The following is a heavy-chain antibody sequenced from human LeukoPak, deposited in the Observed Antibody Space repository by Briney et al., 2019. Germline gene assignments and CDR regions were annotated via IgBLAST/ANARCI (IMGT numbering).Heavy chain of an antibody. CDR3: ARHTIFGVVIIFDY. J-gene: IGHJ4*02. CDR2: IYYSGST. CDR1: GGSISSYY. Sequence: SETLSLTCTVSGGSISSYYWSWIRQPPGKGLEWIGYIYYSGSTNYNPSLKSRVTISVDTPKNQFSLKLSSVTAADTAVYYCARHTIFGVVIIFDYWGQGTLVTVSS. V-gene: IGHV4-59*08. D-gene: IGHD3-3*01.